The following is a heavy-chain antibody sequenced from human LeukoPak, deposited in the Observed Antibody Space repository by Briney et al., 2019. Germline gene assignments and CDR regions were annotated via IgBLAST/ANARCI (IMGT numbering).Heavy chain of an antibody. CDR1: GYTFTSYG. Sequence: ASVKVSCKASGYTFTSYGISWVRQAPGQGLKWIGWISAYNGNTNYAQKLQGRVTMTTDTSTSTAYMELRSLRSDDTAVYYCARGGPYSSSSYYFDYWGQGTLVTVSS. CDR2: ISAYNGNT. D-gene: IGHD6-6*01. CDR3: ARGGPYSSSSYYFDY. J-gene: IGHJ4*02. V-gene: IGHV1-18*01.